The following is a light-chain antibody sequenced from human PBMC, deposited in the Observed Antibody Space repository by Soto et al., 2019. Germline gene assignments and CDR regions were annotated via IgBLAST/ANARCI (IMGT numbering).Light chain of an antibody. J-gene: IGLJ3*02. CDR1: SGHSSYA. CDR3: QTWGTGIQV. V-gene: IGLV4-69*01. CDR2: LNSDGSH. Sequence: QSVLTQSPSASASLGASVKLTCTLSSGHSSYAIAWHQQQPEKGPRYLMKLNSDGSHSKGDGIPDRFSGSSSGAVRYLTISSLQSEVEADYYCQTWGTGIQVFGGGTKLTVL.